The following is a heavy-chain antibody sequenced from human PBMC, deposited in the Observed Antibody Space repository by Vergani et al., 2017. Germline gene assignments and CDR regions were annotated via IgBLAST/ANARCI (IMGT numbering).Heavy chain of an antibody. CDR1: GFTFTKYA. Sequence: EVQLLESGGGLVQPGGSLRLSCAASGFTFTKYAMTWVRQAPGKGLEWVSTISATVGSTYYADSVKGRFTISRDNSKNTLYLQMNSLRAEDTAVYYCAREIVVVPAAQGDFDYWGQGTLVTVSS. J-gene: IGHJ4*02. D-gene: IGHD2-2*01. V-gene: IGHV3-23*01. CDR2: ISATVGST. CDR3: AREIVVVPAAQGDFDY.